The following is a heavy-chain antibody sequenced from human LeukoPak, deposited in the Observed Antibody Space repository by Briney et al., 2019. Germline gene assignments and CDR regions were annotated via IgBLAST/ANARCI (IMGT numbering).Heavy chain of an antibody. D-gene: IGHD2-2*01. J-gene: IGHJ5*02. CDR3: ERRVSVVVPAAIVNWFDP. V-gene: IGHV5-51*01. Sequence: GESLKISCKGSGYSFTSYWIGWVRQMPGKGLEWMGIIYPGDSDTRYSPSFQGQVTISADKSISTAYLQWSSLKASDTAMYYCERRVSVVVPAAIVNWFDPWGQGTLVTVSS. CDR2: IYPGDSDT. CDR1: GYSFTSYW.